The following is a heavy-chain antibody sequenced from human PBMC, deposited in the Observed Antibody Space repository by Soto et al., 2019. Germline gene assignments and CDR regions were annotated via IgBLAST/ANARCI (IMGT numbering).Heavy chain of an antibody. Sequence: ASVKVSCKTSGYTFTAYGLAWLRQAPGQRPEWMGWVSTNDDRTNYARKFQGRVTVTTDRSTTTTSMGLRSLGTDDTAVYYCARELNTESSAYYSFAFWGQGTLVTVSS. CDR3: ARELNTESSAYYSFAF. J-gene: IGHJ4*02. CDR2: VSTNDDRT. V-gene: IGHV1-18*01. D-gene: IGHD3-22*01. CDR1: GYTFTAYG.